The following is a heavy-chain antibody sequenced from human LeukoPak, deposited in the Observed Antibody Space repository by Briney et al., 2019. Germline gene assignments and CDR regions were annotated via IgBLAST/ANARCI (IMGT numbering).Heavy chain of an antibody. CDR2: IYYSGST. J-gene: IGHJ4*02. CDR3: ARDLDYGAVDY. D-gene: IGHD3-16*01. V-gene: IGHV4-39*07. Sequence: PSETLSLTCTVSGGSISSSSYYWGWIRQPPGKGLEWIGSIYYSGSTYYNPSLKSRVTISVDTSKNQFSLKLSSVTAADTAAYYCARDLDYGAVDYWGQGTLVTVSS. CDR1: GGSISSSSYY.